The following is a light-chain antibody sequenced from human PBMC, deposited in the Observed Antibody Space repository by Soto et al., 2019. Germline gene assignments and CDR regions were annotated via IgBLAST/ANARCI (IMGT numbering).Light chain of an antibody. V-gene: IGKV3-20*01. Sequence: EIVLTQSPGTLSLSPGERATLSCRASHSVSSSYLAWYQQKPGQAPRLLIYGASSRATGIPDRFSGSGYGTDFTLTISIAVYCCQQYGSSPPITFGQGTRLEIK. CDR3: QQYGSSPPIT. CDR2: GAS. J-gene: IGKJ5*01. CDR1: HSVSSSY.